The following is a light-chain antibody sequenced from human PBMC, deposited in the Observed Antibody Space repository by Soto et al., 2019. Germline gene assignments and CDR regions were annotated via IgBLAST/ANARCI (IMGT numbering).Light chain of an antibody. Sequence: DIQMTQSPSTLSASIGDRVTITCRASQSISSWLAWYQQKPGKAPKLLIYKASILESGVPSRFSGSGSGTEFSLTISSLQPEDFATYYCQQYNTYRTFAQGTKVEIK. CDR2: KAS. CDR1: QSISSW. CDR3: QQYNTYRT. V-gene: IGKV1-5*03. J-gene: IGKJ1*01.